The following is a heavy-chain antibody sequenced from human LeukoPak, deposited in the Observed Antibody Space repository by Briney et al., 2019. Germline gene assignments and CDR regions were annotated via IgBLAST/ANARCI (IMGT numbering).Heavy chain of an antibody. CDR1: GFTFSSYS. D-gene: IGHD6-13*01. CDR2: ISSSSSTI. CDR3: AREGIAAAPGGMDV. Sequence: GGSLRLSCAASGFTFSSYSMNWVRQAPGKGLEWVSYISSSSSTIYYADSVKGRFTISRDNAKNSLYLQMNSLRAEDTAVYYCAREGIAAAPGGMDVWGQGTTVTVSS. V-gene: IGHV3-48*04. J-gene: IGHJ6*02.